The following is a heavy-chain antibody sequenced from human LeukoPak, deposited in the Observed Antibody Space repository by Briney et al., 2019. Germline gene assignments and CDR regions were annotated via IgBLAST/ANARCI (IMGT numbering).Heavy chain of an antibody. CDR3: TTEAVFEYSSSWYHGFDY. V-gene: IGHV3-15*01. D-gene: IGHD6-13*01. J-gene: IGHJ4*02. Sequence: PGGSLRLSCAASGFIFSNYAMHWVRQAPGKGLEWVGRIKSKTDGGTTDYAAPVKGRFTISRDDSKNTLYLQMNSLKTEDTAVYYCTTEAVFEYSSSWYHGFDYWGQGTLVTVSS. CDR2: IKSKTDGGTT. CDR1: GFIFSNYA.